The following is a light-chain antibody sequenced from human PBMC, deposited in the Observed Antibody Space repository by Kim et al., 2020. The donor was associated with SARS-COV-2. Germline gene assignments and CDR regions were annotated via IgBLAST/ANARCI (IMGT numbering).Light chain of an antibody. CDR1: RTLLSSCDYRDN. CDR3: QQSYSLPIT. J-gene: IGKJ2*01. V-gene: IGKV4-1*01. Sequence: DIVMRQSPDSLAVSLGERATIHCKSSRTLLSSCDYRDNLAWYQHKPGQPPKLLIYWASSRESGVPDRFSGSGSGTDFTLTIRSLQAEDVAVYYCQQSYSLPITFGQGTKLEI. CDR2: WAS.